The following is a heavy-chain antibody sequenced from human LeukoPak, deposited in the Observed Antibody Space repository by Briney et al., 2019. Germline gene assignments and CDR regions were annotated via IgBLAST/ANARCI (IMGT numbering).Heavy chain of an antibody. Sequence: GGSLRLSCAASGFTFSAYSMNWVRQAPGKGLEWVSSISSSSSYIYYADSVKGRFTISRDNAKNSLYLQMNSLRAEDTAVYYCAELGITMIGGVWGKGTTVTISS. CDR3: AELGITMIGGV. V-gene: IGHV3-21*01. J-gene: IGHJ6*04. CDR1: GFTFSAYS. CDR2: ISSSSSYI. D-gene: IGHD3-10*02.